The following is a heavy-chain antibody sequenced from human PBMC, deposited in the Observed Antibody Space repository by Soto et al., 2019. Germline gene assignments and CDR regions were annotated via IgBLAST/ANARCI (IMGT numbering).Heavy chain of an antibody. CDR2: ISTGGSTI. V-gene: IGHV3-11*01. CDR3: ARARGYYDSSGLDS. D-gene: IGHD3-22*01. CDR1: GFTFSDYY. J-gene: IGHJ4*02. Sequence: QVQLVESGGGLVKPGGSLTLSCAASGFTFSDYYMTWIRQAPGKGLEWISYISTGGSTIQYADSVKGRFTISRDNAKNALFLQLSSLRAEDTAVYYCARARGYYDSSGLDSWGQGTLVTVSS.